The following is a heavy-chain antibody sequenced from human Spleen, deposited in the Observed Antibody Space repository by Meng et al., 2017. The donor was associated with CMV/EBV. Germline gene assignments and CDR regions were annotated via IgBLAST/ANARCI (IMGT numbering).Heavy chain of an antibody. J-gene: IGHJ6*02. D-gene: IGHD3-22*01. CDR3: ARVSISGYSDSNDEQYYYYYVMDV. Sequence: GESLKISCAASGFTLRSDAMTWVRQAPGKGLEWVSSISRSSTYIYYADSVKGRFTISRDNAKSSLYLQMNSLRAEDTAVYYCARVSISGYSDSNDEQYYYYYVMDVWGQGTTVTVSS. V-gene: IGHV3-21*01. CDR1: GFTLRSDA. CDR2: ISRSSTYI.